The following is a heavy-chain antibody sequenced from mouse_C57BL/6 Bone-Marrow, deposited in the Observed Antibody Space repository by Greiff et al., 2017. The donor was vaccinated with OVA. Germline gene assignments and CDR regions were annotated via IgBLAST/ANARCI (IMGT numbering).Heavy chain of an antibody. V-gene: IGHV1-69*01. Sequence: QVQLQQPGAELVMPGASVKLSFKASGYTFTSYWMHWVKQRPGQGLEWIGEIDPSDSYTNYNQKFKGKSTLTVDKSSSTAYMQLSSLTSEDSAVYYCARIDSSGPFAYWGQGTLVTVSA. CDR3: ARIDSSGPFAY. J-gene: IGHJ3*01. CDR2: IDPSDSYT. D-gene: IGHD3-2*02. CDR1: GYTFTSYW.